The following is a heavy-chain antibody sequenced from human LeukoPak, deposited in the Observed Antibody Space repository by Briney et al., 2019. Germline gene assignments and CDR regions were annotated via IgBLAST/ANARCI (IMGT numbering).Heavy chain of an antibody. J-gene: IGHJ3*02. D-gene: IGHD6-19*01. CDR1: GYSISSGYY. V-gene: IGHV4-38-2*02. Sequence: SETLSLTCTVSGYSISSGYYWGWIRQPPGKGLEWIGCIYHSGSTYYNPSLKSRVTISVDTSKNQFSLKLSSVTAADTAVYYCARRGRKQWLADAFDIWGQGTMVTVSS. CDR3: ARRGRKQWLADAFDI. CDR2: IYHSGST.